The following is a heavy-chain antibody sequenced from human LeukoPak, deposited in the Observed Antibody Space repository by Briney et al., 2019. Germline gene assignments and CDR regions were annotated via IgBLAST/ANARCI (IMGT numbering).Heavy chain of an antibody. CDR2: ISGSGGST. V-gene: IGHV3-23*01. Sequence: GGSLRLSCAASGFTFSSYAMSWVRQAPGKGLEWVSAISGSGGSTYYADSVKGRFTISRDNSKNTLYLQMNSLRAEDTAVYYWGKVAGNEGGGGFDYWGQGTLVTVSS. CDR3: GKVAGNEGGGGFDY. D-gene: IGHD1-1*01. J-gene: IGHJ4*02. CDR1: GFTFSSYA.